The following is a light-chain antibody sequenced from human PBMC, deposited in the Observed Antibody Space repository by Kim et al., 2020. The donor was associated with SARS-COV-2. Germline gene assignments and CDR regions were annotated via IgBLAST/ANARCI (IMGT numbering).Light chain of an antibody. Sequence: SYELTQPPSVSVSPGQTASITCSGDKLENRYTWWYQQKPGQSPVLIIYQDTHRPSGIPVRFSGASSGNTATLTISETQALDEADYYCQVWDDSVVVGGGT. V-gene: IGLV3-1*01. J-gene: IGLJ2*01. CDR2: QDT. CDR3: QVWDDSVV. CDR1: KLENRY.